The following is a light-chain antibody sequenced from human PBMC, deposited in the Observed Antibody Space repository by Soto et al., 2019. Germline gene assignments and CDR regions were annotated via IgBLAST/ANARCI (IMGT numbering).Light chain of an antibody. Sequence: DIVMTQSQDSLAVSLGERATINCKSSQSVLFRSNNKNYLAWYQQKPGQPPKLLIYWASTRESGVPDRFSGSGSGTDFTLTISSLQAEDVATYYCHQYYSIPLTFGQGTKVEIK. J-gene: IGKJ1*01. CDR1: QSVLFRSNNKNY. V-gene: IGKV4-1*01. CDR2: WAS. CDR3: HQYYSIPLT.